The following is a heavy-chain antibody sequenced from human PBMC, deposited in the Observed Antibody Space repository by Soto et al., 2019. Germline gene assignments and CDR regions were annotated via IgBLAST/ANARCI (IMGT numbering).Heavy chain of an antibody. V-gene: IGHV3-15*01. D-gene: IGHD2-15*01. CDR3: TTDGGSLEAFDI. Sequence: EVQLVESGGGLVKPGGSLRLSCAASGFTFSNAWMSWVRQAPGKGLEWVGRIKSKTDGGTIDYAAPVKGRFTISRDDSKSTLYLQMNSLKTEDTAVYYCTTDGGSLEAFDIWGQGTMVTVSS. CDR1: GFTFSNAW. CDR2: IKSKTDGGTI. J-gene: IGHJ3*02.